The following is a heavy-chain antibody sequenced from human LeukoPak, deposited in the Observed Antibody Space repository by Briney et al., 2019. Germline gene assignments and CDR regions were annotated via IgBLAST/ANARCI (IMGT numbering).Heavy chain of an antibody. CDR3: VKDKFGGSGSYYFDH. V-gene: IGHV3-43D*03. D-gene: IGHD3-10*01. CDR1: GFTCDDYA. Sequence: PGGSLTLSCAVSGFTCDDYAMHWVRQPPGKGLEGFSLTSWDGCRTSYADSVKGRFAISRDNSKNSLYLQMNSLRPEDTALYYCVKDKFGGSGSYYFDHWGQGTLVTVSS. J-gene: IGHJ4*02. CDR2: TSWDGCRT.